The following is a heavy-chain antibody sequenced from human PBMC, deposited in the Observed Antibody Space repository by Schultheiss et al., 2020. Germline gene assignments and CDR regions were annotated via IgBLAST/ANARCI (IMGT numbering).Heavy chain of an antibody. Sequence: SETLSLTCTVSGGSISSGDYYWSWIRQPPGKGLEWIGYIYYSGSTYYNPSLKSRVTISGDTSKNQFSLKLSSVTAADTAVYYCARGPRITGIGTLYYYYYGMDVWGQGTTVTVSS. CDR3: ARGPRITGIGTLYYYYYGMDV. J-gene: IGHJ6*02. V-gene: IGHV4-30-4*01. CDR2: IYYSGST. D-gene: IGHD1-20*01. CDR1: GGSISSGDYY.